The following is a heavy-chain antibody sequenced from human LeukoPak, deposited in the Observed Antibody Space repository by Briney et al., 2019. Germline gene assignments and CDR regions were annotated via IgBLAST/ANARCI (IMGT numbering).Heavy chain of an antibody. CDR1: GFTFSSDS. J-gene: IGHJ4*02. D-gene: IGHD5-18*01. Sequence: GGPLRLSGAAAGFTFSSDSRNGGRQAPGKGLEWVSSLSSSSSDIYSADTVKGRFTISRDNAKNSLYLQMNSLRAEATAVYYRARGRGGYSYGPFDYWGQGTLVTVSS. CDR3: ARGRGGYSYGPFDY. V-gene: IGHV3-21*01. CDR2: LSSSSSDI.